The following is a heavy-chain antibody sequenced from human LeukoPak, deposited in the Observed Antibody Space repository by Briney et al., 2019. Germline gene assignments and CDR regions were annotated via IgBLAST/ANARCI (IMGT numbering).Heavy chain of an antibody. CDR1: GYTLTELS. D-gene: IGHD2-2*01. CDR3: ATYCSSTSCGLVFDY. J-gene: IGHJ4*02. CDR2: FDPEDGGT. V-gene: IGHV1-24*01. Sequence: ASVKVSCKVSGYTLTELSMHWLRQAPGKGLEWMGGFDPEDGGTIYAQKFQGRVTMTEDTSTDTAYMELSSLRSEDTAVYYCATYCSSTSCGLVFDYWGQGTLVTVSS.